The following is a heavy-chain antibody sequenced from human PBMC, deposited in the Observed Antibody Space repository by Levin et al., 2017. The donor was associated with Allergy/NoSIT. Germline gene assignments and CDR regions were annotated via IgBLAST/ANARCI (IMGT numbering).Heavy chain of an antibody. V-gene: IGHV1-46*01. CDR3: ARSPKAAAGDY. D-gene: IGHD6-13*01. Sequence: GASVKVSCKASGYTFTSYYIHWVRQAPGQGLEWMGIINPSGGSTSYAQKFQGRVTMTRDTSTSTVYMELSSLRSEDTAVYYCARSPKAAAGDYWGQGTLVTVSS. J-gene: IGHJ4*02. CDR1: GYTFTSYY. CDR2: INPSGGST.